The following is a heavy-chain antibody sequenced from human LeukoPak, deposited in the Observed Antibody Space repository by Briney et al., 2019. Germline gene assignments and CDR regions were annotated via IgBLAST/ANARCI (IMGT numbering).Heavy chain of an antibody. CDR1: GFVVSTNY. CDR3: AKSLTYYHENSNSI. Sequence: GGSLRLSCAASGFVVSTNYMTWVRQPPGKGLEWVSVIYKDGRTFYTDSVKGRFTISRDNSKNTVYLQMSSLRVEDTAVYYCAKSLTYYHENSNSIWGQGTLVTVSS. V-gene: IGHV3-53*01. CDR2: IYKDGRT. D-gene: IGHD3-22*01. J-gene: IGHJ4*02.